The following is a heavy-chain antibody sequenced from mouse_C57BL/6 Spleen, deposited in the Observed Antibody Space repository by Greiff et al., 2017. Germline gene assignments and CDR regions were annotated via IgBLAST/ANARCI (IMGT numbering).Heavy chain of an antibody. V-gene: IGHV1-55*01. D-gene: IGHD1-1*01. CDR2: IYPGSGST. J-gene: IGHJ4*01. CDR1: GYTFTSYW. Sequence: VQLQQPGAELVKPGASVKMSCKASGYTFTSYWITWVKQRPGQGLEWIGDIYPGSGSTNYNEKFKSKATLTVDTSSSTAYMQLSSLTSEDSAVYYCARGEVVPYYAMDYWGQGTSDTVSS. CDR3: ARGEVVPYYAMDY.